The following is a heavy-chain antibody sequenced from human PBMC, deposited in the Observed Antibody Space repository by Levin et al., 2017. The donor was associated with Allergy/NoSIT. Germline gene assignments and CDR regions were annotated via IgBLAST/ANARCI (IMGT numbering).Heavy chain of an antibody. CDR1: GGTFSSYG. V-gene: IGHV1-69*13. Sequence: SVKVSCKASGGTFSSYGISWVRQAPGQGLEWMGGIIPIFGTANYAQKFQGRVTITADESTSTAYMELSSLRSEDTAVYYCARDLDYYGSGSYYNLDYWGQGTLVTVSS. CDR3: ARDLDYYGSGSYYNLDY. J-gene: IGHJ4*02. CDR2: IIPIFGTA. D-gene: IGHD3-10*01.